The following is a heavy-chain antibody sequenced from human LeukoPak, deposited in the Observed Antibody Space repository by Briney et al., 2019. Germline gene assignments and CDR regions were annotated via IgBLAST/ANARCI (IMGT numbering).Heavy chain of an antibody. CDR1: GGSFSGYY. Sequence: SETLSLTCAVYGGSFSGYYWSWIRQPPGKGLEWIGEINHSGSTNYNPSLKSRVTISVDTSKNQFSLKLSSVTAADTAVYYCARHRLYSSSWYYYYYGMDAWGQGTTVTVSS. CDR3: ARHRLYSSSWYYYYYGMDA. J-gene: IGHJ6*02. CDR2: INHSGST. V-gene: IGHV4-34*01. D-gene: IGHD6-13*01.